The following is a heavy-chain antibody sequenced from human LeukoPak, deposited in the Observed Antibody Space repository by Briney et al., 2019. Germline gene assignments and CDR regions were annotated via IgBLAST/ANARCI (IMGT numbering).Heavy chain of an antibody. D-gene: IGHD3-22*01. CDR2: IYYSGST. CDR1: GGSISSYY. V-gene: IGHV4-59*08. J-gene: IGHJ4*02. CDR3: ARLDPAMIVAIGY. Sequence: SETLSLTCTVSGGSISSYYWSWIRQPPGKGLEWIGYIYYSGSTNYNPSLKSRVTISVDTSKNQFSLKLSSVTAADTAVYYCARLDPAMIVAIGYWGQGTLVTVSS.